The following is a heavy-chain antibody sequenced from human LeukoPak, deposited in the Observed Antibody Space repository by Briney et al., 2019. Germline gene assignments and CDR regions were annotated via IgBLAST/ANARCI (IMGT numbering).Heavy chain of an antibody. CDR2: ISGSGGST. J-gene: IGHJ4*02. V-gene: IGHV3-23*01. CDR3: AKDSVGHSSGLLEY. CDR1: GFTFSSYA. D-gene: IGHD6-19*01. Sequence: PGRSLRLSCAASGFTFSSYAMSWVRQAPGKGLEWVSAISGSGGSTYYADSVKGRFTISRDNSKNTLYLQMNSLRAEDTAVYYCAKDSVGHSSGLLEYWGQGTLVTVSS.